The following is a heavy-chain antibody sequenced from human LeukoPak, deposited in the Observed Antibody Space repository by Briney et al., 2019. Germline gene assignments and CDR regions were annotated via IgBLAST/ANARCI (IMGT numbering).Heavy chain of an antibody. V-gene: IGHV4-34*01. D-gene: IGHD2-2*02. CDR1: GGSFSGYY. CDR3: ARETHTSCSSTSCYNGWFDP. Sequence: PLGTLSLTCAVYGGSFSGYYWSWIRQRPGKGLEWVGGINHSGSPNYNPSLKSRVTISVDTSKNQFSLKLSSVTAADTAVYYCARETHTSCSSTSCYNGWFDPWGQGTLVTVSS. J-gene: IGHJ5*02. CDR2: INHSGSP.